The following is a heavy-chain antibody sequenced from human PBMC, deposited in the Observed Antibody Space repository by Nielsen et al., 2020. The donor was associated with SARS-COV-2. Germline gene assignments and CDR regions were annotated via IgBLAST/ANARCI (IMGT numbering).Heavy chain of an antibody. Sequence: GGSLRLSCEASGFTISRFGMHWVRQAPGKGLEWVTFISYDGSIKYYADSVKGRFTISTDISKNTLYLQMNSLRAEDTAVYYCAKDKVIAAAGRYYYYYYMDVWGKGTTVTVSS. J-gene: IGHJ6*03. CDR3: AKDKVIAAAGRYYYYYYMDV. D-gene: IGHD6-13*01. CDR1: GFTISRFG. CDR2: ISYDGSIK. V-gene: IGHV3-30*18.